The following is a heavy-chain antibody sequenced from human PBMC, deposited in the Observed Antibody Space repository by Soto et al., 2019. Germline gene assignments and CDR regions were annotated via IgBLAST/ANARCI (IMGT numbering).Heavy chain of an antibody. J-gene: IGHJ6*02. CDR1: GFTFSSYA. Sequence: PGGSLRLSCAASGFTFSSYAMSWVRQAPGKGLEWVSAISGSGGSTYYADSVKGRFTISRDNSKNTLYLQMNSLRAEDTAVYYCAKEVVLWFGPDGYGMDVWGQGTTVTVSS. D-gene: IGHD3-10*01. CDR2: ISGSGGST. V-gene: IGHV3-23*01. CDR3: AKEVVLWFGPDGYGMDV.